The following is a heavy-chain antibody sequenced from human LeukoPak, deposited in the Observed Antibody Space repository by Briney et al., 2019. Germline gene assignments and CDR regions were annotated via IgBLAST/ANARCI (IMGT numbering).Heavy chain of an antibody. CDR1: GYSFTSYW. CDR2: IDPSDSYT. D-gene: IGHD1-14*01. Sequence: GESLKISCKGSGYSFTSYWISWVRQMPGEGLEWMGKIDPSDSYTNYSPSFQGHVTISADKSLSTVYQQWSSLKASDTAMYYCARLGSTYGFGFDFWGQGTLVTVSS. V-gene: IGHV5-10-1*01. J-gene: IGHJ4*02. CDR3: ARLGSTYGFGFDF.